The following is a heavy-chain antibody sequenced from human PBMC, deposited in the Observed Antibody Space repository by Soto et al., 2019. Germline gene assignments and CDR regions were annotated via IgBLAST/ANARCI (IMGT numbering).Heavy chain of an antibody. CDR2: IDPSDSYT. J-gene: IGHJ6*02. Sequence: PGESLKISCKGSGYSFTIYWISWVRQMPGKGLEWMGRIDPSDSYTNYSPSFQGHVTISADKSISTAYLQWSSLKASDTAMYYCARHPYYYYGMDVWGQGTTVTVSS. CDR3: ARHPYYYYGMDV. V-gene: IGHV5-10-1*01. CDR1: GYSFTIYW.